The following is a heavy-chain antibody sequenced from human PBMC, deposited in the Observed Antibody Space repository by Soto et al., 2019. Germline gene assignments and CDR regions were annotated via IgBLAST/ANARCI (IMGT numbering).Heavy chain of an antibody. D-gene: IGHD6-19*01. CDR3: AKALSSGSTDFDY. CDR1: GFTFDDYA. CDR2: ISWNSGSI. Sequence: EVQLVESGGGLVQPGRSLRLSCAASGFTFDDYAMHWVQQAPGKGLEWVSGISWNSGSIGYADSVKGRFTISRDNAKNSLYLQMNSLRAEDTALYYCAKALSSGSTDFDYWGQGTLVTVSS. J-gene: IGHJ4*02. V-gene: IGHV3-9*01.